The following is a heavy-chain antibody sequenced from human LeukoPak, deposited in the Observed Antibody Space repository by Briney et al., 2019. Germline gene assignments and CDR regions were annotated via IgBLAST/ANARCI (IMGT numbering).Heavy chain of an antibody. CDR3: SRNGHMDV. J-gene: IGHJ6*03. CDR2: IYCTGST. Sequence: SETLSLTCTVSGGSISGYYWSWIRQPAGKGPEWVGRIYCTGSTNYNPSLMSRGTISVDTSMNQLSLKLTSVTAADTDVYYCSRNGHMDVWGKGTTVTVSS. CDR1: GGSISGYY. V-gene: IGHV4-4*07.